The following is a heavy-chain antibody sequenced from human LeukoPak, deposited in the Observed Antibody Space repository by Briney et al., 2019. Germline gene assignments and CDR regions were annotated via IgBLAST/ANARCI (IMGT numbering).Heavy chain of an antibody. V-gene: IGHV1-18*01. J-gene: IGHJ5*02. CDR1: GYTFTSYG. Sequence: ASVKVSCKASGYTFTSYGISWVRRAPGQGLEWMGWISAYNGNTNYAQKLQGRVAMTTDTSTSTAYMELRSLRSDDTAVYYCARVQLYSSSFKSLSSWGQGTLVTVSS. D-gene: IGHD6-13*01. CDR3: ARVQLYSSSFKSLSS. CDR2: ISAYNGNT.